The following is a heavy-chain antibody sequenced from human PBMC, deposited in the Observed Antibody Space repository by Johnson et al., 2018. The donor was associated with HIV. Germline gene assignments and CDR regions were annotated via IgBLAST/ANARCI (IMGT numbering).Heavy chain of an antibody. Sequence: QVQLVESGGGVVQPGRSLRLSCAASGFTFSSYGMHWVRQAPGKGLEWVAVIWYDGSNKYYADSVKGRFTISRDNSKNTLYLQMNSLRAEDTAVYYCAKDVGNYWPNAFDVWGQGTMLTVSS. D-gene: IGHD3-22*01. CDR1: GFTFSSYG. J-gene: IGHJ3*01. CDR3: AKDVGNYWPNAFDV. CDR2: IWYDGSNK. V-gene: IGHV3-33*06.